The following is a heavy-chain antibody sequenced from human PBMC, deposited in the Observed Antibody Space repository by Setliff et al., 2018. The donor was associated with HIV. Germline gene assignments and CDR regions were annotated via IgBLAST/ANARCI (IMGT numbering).Heavy chain of an antibody. Sequence: GGSLRLSCAASGFTFSSCSMNWVRQAPGKGLEWVSSISSSGSTYYADSVKGRFTISRDNSKNTLYLQMNSLRAEDTAVYYCAIVVVPAAIFSGLRWFDPWGQGTLVTVSS. V-gene: IGHV3-21*01. CDR1: GFTFSSCS. CDR3: AIVVVPAAIFSGLRWFDP. D-gene: IGHD2-2*01. J-gene: IGHJ5*02. CDR2: ISSSGST.